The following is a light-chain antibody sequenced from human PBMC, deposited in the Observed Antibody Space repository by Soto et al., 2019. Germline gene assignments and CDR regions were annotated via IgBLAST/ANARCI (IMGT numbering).Light chain of an antibody. CDR2: GAS. Sequence: EIVLTQSPGTLSLSPGERATLSCRASQSIRSNYLAWYHQKAGQAPRLLIYGASNRATGIPDRFSGRGSGTDFTLTIDRLEPEDFAVYYCQQYGDSPLTFGGGTKLEMK. V-gene: IGKV3-20*01. J-gene: IGKJ4*01. CDR1: QSIRSNY. CDR3: QQYGDSPLT.